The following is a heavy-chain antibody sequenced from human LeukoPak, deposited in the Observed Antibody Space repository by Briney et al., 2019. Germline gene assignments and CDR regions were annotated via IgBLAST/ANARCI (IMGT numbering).Heavy chain of an antibody. CDR3: ARGKAVVVAPIYYYYYMDV. D-gene: IGHD2-15*01. Sequence: SVKVSCKASGGTFSSYAISWVRQAPGQGLEWMGGIIPIFGTANHAQKFQGRVTITADESTSTAYMELSSLRSEDTAVYYCARGKAVVVAPIYYYYYMDVWGKGTTVTVSS. CDR2: IIPIFGTA. J-gene: IGHJ6*03. CDR1: GGTFSSYA. V-gene: IGHV1-69*13.